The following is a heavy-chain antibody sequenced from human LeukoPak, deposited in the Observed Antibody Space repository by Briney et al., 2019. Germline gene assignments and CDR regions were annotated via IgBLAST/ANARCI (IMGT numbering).Heavy chain of an antibody. J-gene: IGHJ4*02. D-gene: IGHD3-22*01. CDR1: GYSFTRYW. CDR2: IHPGDSDT. V-gene: IGHV5-51*01. CDR3: ARLRASDYYDSSGFDY. Sequence: GESLKISCKVEGYSFTRYWIGWVRQTPGKGLEWMGIIHPGDSDTKYSPSFQGQVTISADKSISTAYLQWSSLKASDTAMYYCARLRASDYYDSSGFDYWGQGTLVTVSS.